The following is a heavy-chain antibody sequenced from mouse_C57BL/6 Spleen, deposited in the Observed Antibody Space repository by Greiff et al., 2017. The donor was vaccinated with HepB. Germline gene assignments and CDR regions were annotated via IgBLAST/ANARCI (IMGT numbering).Heavy chain of an antibody. CDR2: IDPSDSYT. Sequence: QVQLQQPGAELVKPGASVKLSCKASGYTFTSYWMQWVKQRPGQGLEWIGEIDPSDSYTNYNQKFKGKATLTVDTSSSTAYMQLSSLTSEDSAAYYCARGYYYGTHDYWGQGTTLTVSS. J-gene: IGHJ2*01. CDR1: GYTFTSYW. CDR3: ARGYYYGTHDY. D-gene: IGHD1-1*01. V-gene: IGHV1-50*01.